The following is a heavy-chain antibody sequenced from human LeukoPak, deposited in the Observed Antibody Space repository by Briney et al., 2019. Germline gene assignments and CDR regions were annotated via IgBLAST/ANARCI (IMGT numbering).Heavy chain of an antibody. V-gene: IGHV4-34*01. D-gene: IGHD5/OR15-5a*01. Sequence: ASETLSLTCAVYGGSFSGYYRSWIRQPPGKGLEWIGEINHSGSTNYNPSLKSRVTISVDTSKNQFSLKLSSVTAADTAVYYCARARRILRNGFDYWGQGTLVTVSS. CDR3: ARARRILRNGFDY. CDR2: INHSGST. CDR1: GGSFSGYY. J-gene: IGHJ4*02.